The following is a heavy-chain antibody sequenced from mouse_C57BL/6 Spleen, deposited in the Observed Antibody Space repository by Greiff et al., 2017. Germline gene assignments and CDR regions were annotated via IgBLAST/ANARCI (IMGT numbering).Heavy chain of an antibody. CDR1: GFTFSDYY. CDR2: INYDGSST. J-gene: IGHJ2*01. CDR3: ARVFDY. Sequence: EVKLVESEGGLVQPGSSMKLSCTASGFTFSDYYMAWVRQVPGKGLEWVANINYDGSSTYYLDSLKGRFIISRDNAKNILYLQMCSLKSEDTATYYFARVFDYWGPGTTLTVSS. V-gene: IGHV5-16*01.